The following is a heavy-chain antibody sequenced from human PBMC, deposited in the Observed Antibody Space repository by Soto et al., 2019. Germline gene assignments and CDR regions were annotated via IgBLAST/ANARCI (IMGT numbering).Heavy chain of an antibody. CDR3: AKGVVGATTELDY. D-gene: IGHD1-26*01. Sequence: WWSLRLSCSASVFTFSSYGMHWGRQAPGKGLEWVAVISYDGSNKYYADSVKGRFTISRDNSKNTLYLQMNSLRAEDTAVYYCAKGVVGATTELDYWGQGTLVTVSS. CDR2: ISYDGSNK. J-gene: IGHJ4*02. CDR1: VFTFSSYG. V-gene: IGHV3-30*18.